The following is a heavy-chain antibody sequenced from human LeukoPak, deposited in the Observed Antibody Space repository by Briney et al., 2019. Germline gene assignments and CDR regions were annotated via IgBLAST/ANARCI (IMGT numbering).Heavy chain of an antibody. V-gene: IGHV4-4*02. J-gene: IGHJ5*02. CDR2: IYHSGST. CDR1: GASISSHAW. CDR3: ARETRTRWFDP. D-gene: IGHD1-14*01. Sequence: SETLSLTCAVSGASISSHAWWTWVRQPPRKGLEYVGEIYHSGSTIYNPSLSGRVTISVDKSNNQFSLKLTSVTAADTAVYYCARETRTRWFDPWGQGTLVTVSS.